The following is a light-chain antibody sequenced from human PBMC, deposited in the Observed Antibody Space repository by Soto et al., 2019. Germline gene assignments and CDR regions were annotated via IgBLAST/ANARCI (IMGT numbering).Light chain of an antibody. Sequence: DIQMTQSPSSLSASVGDRVTITCQASQNINNDLNWYQQKPGKAPKLLIYEASSLEDGVPSRFSGGGSGTDFTLIIRSLQPEDLATYYCQQYESLPYTFGQGTQLEIK. CDR3: QQYESLPYT. V-gene: IGKV1-33*01. CDR2: EAS. CDR1: QNINND. J-gene: IGKJ2*01.